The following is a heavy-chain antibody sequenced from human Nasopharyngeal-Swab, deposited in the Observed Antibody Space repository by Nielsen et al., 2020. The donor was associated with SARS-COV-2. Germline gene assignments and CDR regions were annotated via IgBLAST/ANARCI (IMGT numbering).Heavy chain of an antibody. V-gene: IGHV4-39*07. CDR3: ARGTGSGSYYSRSGNWFDP. D-gene: IGHD3-10*01. Sequence: GSLRLSCTVSGGSISSSSYYWGWIRQPPGKGLEWIGSIYYSGSTYYNPSLKSRVTISVDTSKNQFSLKLSSVTAADTAVYYCARGTGSGSYYSRSGNWFDPWGQGTLVTVSS. CDR1: GGSISSSSYY. CDR2: IYYSGST. J-gene: IGHJ5*02.